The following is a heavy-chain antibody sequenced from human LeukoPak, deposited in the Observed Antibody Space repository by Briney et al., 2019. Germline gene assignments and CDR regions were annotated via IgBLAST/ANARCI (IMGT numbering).Heavy chain of an antibody. V-gene: IGHV4-4*09. CDR2: IYPSGST. D-gene: IGHD4-23*01. CDR3: ATTTVVRGYYYYYMDV. Sequence: SETLSLTCTVSGGSISSYYWSWIRQPPGKGLEWIGYIYPSGSTNYNPSLKSRVTISVDTSKNQFSLKLSSVTAADTAVYYCATTTVVRGYYYYYMDVWGKGTTVTVSS. CDR1: GGSISSYY. J-gene: IGHJ6*03.